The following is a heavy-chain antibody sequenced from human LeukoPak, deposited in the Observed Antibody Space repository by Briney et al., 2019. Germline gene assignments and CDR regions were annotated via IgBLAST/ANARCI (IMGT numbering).Heavy chain of an antibody. Sequence: SETLSLTCNVSGGSIRSYYWSWIRQPPGKGLEWIGYIYYSGRTNYNPSLKSRVTISVDTSKNQFSLQLSSVTAADTAVYYCARDKSDSSGYYYFDYWGQGTLVTVSS. V-gene: IGHV4-59*01. D-gene: IGHD3-22*01. CDR1: GGSIRSYY. CDR3: ARDKSDSSGYYYFDY. CDR2: IYYSGRT. J-gene: IGHJ4*02.